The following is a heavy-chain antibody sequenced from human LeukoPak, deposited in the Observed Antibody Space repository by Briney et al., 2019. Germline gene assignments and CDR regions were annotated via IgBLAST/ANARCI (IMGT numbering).Heavy chain of an antibody. V-gene: IGHV4-59*01. Sequence: SETLSLICTVPGRSISRYYWSWIRQPPGKGLAWIGYIYYRGSPNLNPSLKSRVTISVDTSTNQFSLKLSSVTAADTALYYCARERDSYGYGYFDYWGQGTLVTVSS. D-gene: IGHD5-18*01. J-gene: IGHJ4*02. CDR2: IYYRGSP. CDR3: ARERDSYGYGYFDY. CDR1: GRSISRYY.